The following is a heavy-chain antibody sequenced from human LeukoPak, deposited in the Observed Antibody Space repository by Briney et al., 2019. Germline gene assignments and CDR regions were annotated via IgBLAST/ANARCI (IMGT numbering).Heavy chain of an antibody. CDR3: ARDSYYDILTGYYPYYYYGMDV. V-gene: IGHV4-30-4*01. J-gene: IGHJ6*02. CDR1: GGSISSGNYF. Sequence: SETLSLTCTVSGGSISSGNYFWTWIRQPPGKGLEWIGYIYYSGSAYYNPSLTGRVSISIDTSKNQFSLKVNSVTAADTAVYYCARDSYYDILTGYYPYYYYGMDVWGHGTTVTVSS. CDR2: IYYSGSA. D-gene: IGHD3-9*01.